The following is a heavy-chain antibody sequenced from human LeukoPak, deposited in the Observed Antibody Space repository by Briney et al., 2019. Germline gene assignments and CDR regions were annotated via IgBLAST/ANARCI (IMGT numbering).Heavy chain of an antibody. Sequence: SVTLSLTCTVSGGSISSSSYYWGWVRQPPGKGLEWIGSMYYSGSTYYNPSLKSRVTISVDPSKNQSSMKLISVPSADTVVYYCARQPRGGYNPRPYYFDYWGQGTLVTVSS. V-gene: IGHV4-39*01. CDR2: MYYSGST. CDR3: ARQPRGGYNPRPYYFDY. D-gene: IGHD5-24*01. J-gene: IGHJ4*02. CDR1: GGSISSSSYY.